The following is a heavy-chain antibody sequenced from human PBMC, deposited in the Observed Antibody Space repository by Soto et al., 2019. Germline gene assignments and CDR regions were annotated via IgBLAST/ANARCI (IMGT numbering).Heavy chain of an antibody. CDR1: GGSISSSNW. D-gene: IGHD2-2*02. J-gene: IGHJ6*02. CDR2: IYHSGST. Sequence: SETLSLTCAVSGGSISSSNWWSWVRQPPGKGLEWIGEIYHSGSTNYNPSLKSRVTISVDKSKNQFSLKLSSVTAADTAVYYCARSLVVPAAIPLYVMDVWGQGSTVIVS. V-gene: IGHV4-4*02. CDR3: ARSLVVPAAIPLYVMDV.